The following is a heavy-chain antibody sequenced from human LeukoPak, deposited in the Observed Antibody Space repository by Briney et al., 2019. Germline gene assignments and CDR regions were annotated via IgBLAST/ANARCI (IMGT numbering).Heavy chain of an antibody. Sequence: SETLSLTCAVYGGSFCGYYWSWIRQPPGKGLEWIGEINHSGSTNYNPSLKSRVTISVDTSKNQFSLKLSSVTAADTAVYYCARARRSSDLDYWGQGTLVTVSS. V-gene: IGHV4-34*01. J-gene: IGHJ4*02. CDR1: GGSFCGYY. CDR3: ARARRSSDLDY. CDR2: INHSGST. D-gene: IGHD3-22*01.